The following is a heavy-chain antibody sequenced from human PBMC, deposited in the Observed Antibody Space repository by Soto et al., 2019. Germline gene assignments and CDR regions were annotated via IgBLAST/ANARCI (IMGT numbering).Heavy chain of an antibody. V-gene: IGHV3-74*01. Sequence: GSLRLSCAVSGFTFSAYWMHWVRQVPGKGLTWVSRISDDGSTATYADSVKGRFIISRDNAKNTLYLEMNTLRADDSGLYYCARGPRVSSTGTGAHWGRGTLVTVSS. J-gene: IGHJ4*02. CDR1: GFTFSAYW. D-gene: IGHD1-1*01. CDR3: ARGPRVSSTGTGAH. CDR2: ISDDGSTA.